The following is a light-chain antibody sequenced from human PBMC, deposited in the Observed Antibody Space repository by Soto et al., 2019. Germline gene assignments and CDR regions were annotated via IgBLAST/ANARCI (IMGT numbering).Light chain of an antibody. CDR2: EVS. CDR3: SSYTSSSTLG. V-gene: IGLV2-14*01. Sequence: QSALTQPASVSGSPGQAITISCTGTSSDFGGYNYVSWYQQHPGKAPKLMIYEVSNRPSGVSNRFSGSKSGNTASLTISGHQAEDEADYYCSSYTSSSTLGFGGGTQLTVL. CDR1: SSDFGGYNY. J-gene: IGLJ2*01.